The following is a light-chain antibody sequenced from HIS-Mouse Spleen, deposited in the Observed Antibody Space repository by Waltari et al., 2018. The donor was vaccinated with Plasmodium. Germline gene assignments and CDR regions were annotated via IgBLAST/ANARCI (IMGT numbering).Light chain of an antibody. CDR3: QQYNNWSFT. V-gene: IGKV3-15*01. CDR2: GAS. Sequence: IVMTQSPATLSVSPGERATLSCRTSQSVSSNLAWYQQKPGQAPRLLIYGASTRATGIPARFSGSGSGTEFTLTISSLQSEYFAVYYCQQYNNWSFTFGPGTKVDIK. J-gene: IGKJ3*01. CDR1: QSVSSN.